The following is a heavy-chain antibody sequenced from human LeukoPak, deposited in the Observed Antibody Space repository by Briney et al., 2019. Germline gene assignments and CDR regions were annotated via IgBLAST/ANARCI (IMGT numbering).Heavy chain of an antibody. D-gene: IGHD5-18*01. CDR2: ITGDGGIT. Sequence: RPGGSLRLSCAASGFTFDDYAMHWVRQAPGKGLEWVSLITGDGGITYYADSVKGRFTISRDNSKNSLYLQMNGLRTEDTALYYCAKVYSGDWYFALWGRGSLVTVSS. J-gene: IGHJ2*01. CDR3: AKVYSGDWYFAL. CDR1: GFTFDDYA. V-gene: IGHV3-43*02.